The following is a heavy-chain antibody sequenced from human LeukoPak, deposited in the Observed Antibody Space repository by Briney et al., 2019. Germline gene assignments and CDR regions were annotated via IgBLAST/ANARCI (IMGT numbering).Heavy chain of an antibody. V-gene: IGHV3-21*01. J-gene: IGHJ6*02. CDR3: ARDMKAYDSSYGMDV. CDR1: GFTFSSYA. CDR2: ISSSSNYI. D-gene: IGHD3-22*01. Sequence: GGSLRLSCAASGFTFSSYAMNWVRQAPGKGLEWVSFISSSSNYIYYADSVKGRFTISRDNAKNSLYLQMNSLRAEDTAVYYCARDMKAYDSSYGMDVWGQGTTVTVSS.